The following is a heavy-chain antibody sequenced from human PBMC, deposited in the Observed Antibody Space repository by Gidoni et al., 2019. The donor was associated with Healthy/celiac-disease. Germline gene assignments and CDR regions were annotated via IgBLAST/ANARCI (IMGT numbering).Heavy chain of an antibody. CDR3: AKGESYYDSSGYYYPTYYFDY. D-gene: IGHD3-22*01. CDR2: ISGSGGST. J-gene: IGHJ4*02. V-gene: IGHV3-23*01. CDR1: GFPFSSYA. Sequence: EVQLLESGGGLVQPGGSLRLSCAASGFPFSSYAMSWVRQAPGKGLEWVSAISGSGGSTYYADSVKGRFTISRDNSKNTLYLQMNSLRAEDTAVYYCAKGESYYDSSGYYYPTYYFDYWGQGTLVTVSS.